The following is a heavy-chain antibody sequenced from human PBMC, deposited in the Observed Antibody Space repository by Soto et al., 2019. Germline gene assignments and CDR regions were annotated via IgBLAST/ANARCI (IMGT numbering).Heavy chain of an antibody. D-gene: IGHD2-21*02. J-gene: IGHJ6*02. V-gene: IGHV1-58*01. CDR1: GFTFTSSA. CDR2: IVVGSGNT. CDR3: AADQASGDYGGLVYYYGMDV. Sequence: QMQLVQSGPEVKKPGTSVKVSCKASGFTFTSSAVQWVRQARGQRLEWIGWIVVGSGNTNYAQKFQERVTLTRDMATSTAYMELTSLRSEDTAVYYCAADQASGDYGGLVYYYGMDVWGQGTTFTVSS.